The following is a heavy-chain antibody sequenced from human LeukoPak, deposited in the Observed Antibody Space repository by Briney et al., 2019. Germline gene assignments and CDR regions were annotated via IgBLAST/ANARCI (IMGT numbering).Heavy chain of an antibody. V-gene: IGHV3-30*02. CDR3: TTDDIHNDY. Sequence: GGSLRLSCAASGFTFSSYGMHWVRQAPGKGLEWVAFIRYDGSNKYYADSVKGRFTISRDNSKNTLYLQMKSLRADDTAVYYCTTDDIHNDYWGQGTLVTVYS. D-gene: IGHD3-9*01. J-gene: IGHJ4*02. CDR2: IRYDGSNK. CDR1: GFTFSSYG.